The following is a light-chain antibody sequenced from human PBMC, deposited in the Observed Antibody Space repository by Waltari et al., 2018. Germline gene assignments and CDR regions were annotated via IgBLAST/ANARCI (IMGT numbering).Light chain of an antibody. CDR3: CSYAGFSWV. CDR1: NSDVGGYKY. J-gene: IGLJ3*02. Sequence: QSALTQPRSVSGSPGQSVPLSCTGTNSDVGGYKYVSWYQLHPGKAPKLMIYDVTKRPSGVSDRFSGSKSGNTASLTISGLQTDDEADYYCCSYAGFSWVFGGGTELTVL. V-gene: IGLV2-11*01. CDR2: DVT.